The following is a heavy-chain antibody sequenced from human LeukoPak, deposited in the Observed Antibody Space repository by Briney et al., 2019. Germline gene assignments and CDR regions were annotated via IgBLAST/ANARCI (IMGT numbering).Heavy chain of an antibody. CDR2: IYYSGST. J-gene: IGHJ5*02. CDR3: AREGGSGSYYGNWFDP. V-gene: IGHV4-59*01. Sequence: PSETLSLTCTVSGGSISSYYWSWIQQPPGKGLEWIGYIYYSGSTNYNPSLKSRVTISVDTSKNQFSLKLSSVTAADTAVYYCAREGGSGSYYGNWFDPWGQGTLVTVSS. D-gene: IGHD3-10*01. CDR1: GGSISSYY.